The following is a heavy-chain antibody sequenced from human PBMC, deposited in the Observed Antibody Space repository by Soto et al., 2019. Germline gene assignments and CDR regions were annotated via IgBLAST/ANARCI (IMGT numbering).Heavy chain of an antibody. CDR1: GFTFSSYA. CDR3: ARAGRDTAMVTIYYYYGMDV. V-gene: IGHV3-30-3*01. Sequence: GGSLRLSCAASGFTFSSYAMHWVRQAPGKGLEWVAVISYDGSNKYYADSVKGRFTISRDNSKNTLYLQMNSLRAEDTAVYYCARAGRDTAMVTIYYYYGMDVWGQGTTVTVSS. D-gene: IGHD5-18*01. CDR2: ISYDGSNK. J-gene: IGHJ6*02.